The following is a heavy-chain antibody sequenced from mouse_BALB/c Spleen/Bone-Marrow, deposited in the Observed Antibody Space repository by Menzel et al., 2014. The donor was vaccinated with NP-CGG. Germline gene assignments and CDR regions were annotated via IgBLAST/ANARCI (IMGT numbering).Heavy chain of an antibody. D-gene: IGHD2-10*02. J-gene: IGHJ3*01. CDR2: IAPGSGST. V-gene: IGHV1S41*01. CDR1: GYTFTSYW. Sequence: DLVKPGASVKLSCKASGYTFTSYWINWIKPRPGQGLEWIGRIAPGSGSTYYNEMFKGKAALTVDTSSSTAYIQLSSLPSEDSAVYFCARGYGNSAWFAYWGQGTLVTVSA. CDR3: ARGYGNSAWFAY.